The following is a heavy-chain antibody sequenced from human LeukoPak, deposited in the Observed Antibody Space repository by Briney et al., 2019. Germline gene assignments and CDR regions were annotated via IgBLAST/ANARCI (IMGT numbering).Heavy chain of an antibody. CDR2: ISCSGGST. Sequence: PGGSLRLSCAASGFTFSSYAVSWVRQAPGKGLECGSAISCSGGSTYYADPAKGRLTISRDNYKNTLYMQMNSVRAEDTTVYYCAREGYSYGAYFDYWGPGTLVTVSS. D-gene: IGHD5-18*01. J-gene: IGHJ4*02. CDR1: GFTFSSYA. V-gene: IGHV3-23*01. CDR3: AREGYSYGAYFDY.